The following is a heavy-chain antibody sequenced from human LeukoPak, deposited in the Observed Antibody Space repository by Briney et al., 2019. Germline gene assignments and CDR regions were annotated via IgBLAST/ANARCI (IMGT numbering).Heavy chain of an antibody. J-gene: IGHJ6*02. CDR2: IYYSGST. CDR1: GGSISSSSYY. Sequence: SETLSLTCTVSGGSISSSSYYWGWIRQPRGKGLEWIGSIYYSGSTYYNPSLKSRVTISVDTSKNQFSLKLSSVTAADTAVYYCARDFYYYGMDVWGQGTTVTVSS. CDR3: ARDFYYYGMDV. V-gene: IGHV4-39*02.